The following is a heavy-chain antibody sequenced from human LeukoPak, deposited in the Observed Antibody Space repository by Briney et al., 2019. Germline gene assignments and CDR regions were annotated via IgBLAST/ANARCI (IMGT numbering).Heavy chain of an antibody. V-gene: IGHV3-73*01. D-gene: IGHD2-15*01. Sequence: PGGSLRLSCAASGFSFSGSTVHWVRQSSGKGLEWVGHIDKKDNLYATAYAESVKGRFTIYRDDSKDTAFLHMDSLKTEDTALYYCTRDRGTYNWFDPWGQGTLVTVSS. CDR3: TRDRGTYNWFDP. J-gene: IGHJ5*02. CDR2: IDKKDNLYAT. CDR1: GFSFSGST.